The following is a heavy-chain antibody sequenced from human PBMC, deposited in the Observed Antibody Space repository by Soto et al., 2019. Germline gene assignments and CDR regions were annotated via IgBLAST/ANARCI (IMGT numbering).Heavy chain of an antibody. D-gene: IGHD4-17*01. Sequence: QVQLVQSGAEVKKPGSSVKVSCKASGGTFRSYAISWVRQAPGQGLEWMGGIIPIFGTANYAQKFQGRVTITADKSTSTAYMELSSGRSEDTAVYYCARDVYGDYPRHYCMDVWGQGTTVTVSS. CDR3: ARDVYGDYPRHYCMDV. J-gene: IGHJ6*02. V-gene: IGHV1-69*06. CDR1: GGTFRSYA. CDR2: IIPIFGTA.